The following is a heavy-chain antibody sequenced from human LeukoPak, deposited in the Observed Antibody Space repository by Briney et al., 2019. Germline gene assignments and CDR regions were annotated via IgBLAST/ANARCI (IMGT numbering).Heavy chain of an antibody. V-gene: IGHV3-30*04. CDR1: GFTFTNYA. CDR2: ISSDGSTK. D-gene: IGHD3-10*02. Sequence: GRSLRLSCAASGFTFTNYAMHWVRQAPGKGLEWVAVISSDGSTKYYADSMEGRFTISRDNSKNTLYLQMNSLRPEDTAVYYCAELGITMIGGVWGKGTTVTISS. CDR3: AELGITMIGGV. J-gene: IGHJ6*04.